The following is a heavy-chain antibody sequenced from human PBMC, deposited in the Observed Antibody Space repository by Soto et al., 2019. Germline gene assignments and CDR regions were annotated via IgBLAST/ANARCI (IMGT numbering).Heavy chain of an antibody. CDR1: GGSINSGGYY. D-gene: IGHD6-13*01. CDR2: IFYSGST. Sequence: QVQLQESGPGLVKPSQTLSLICTVSGGSINSGGYYWNWIRQHPGKGLEWIGYIFYSGSTYYNPFLRIRVTITAATSENQFSLNLSSVTAADTAVYFCARGYRQSGYSSSWVFDYWGQGTLVNVSS. V-gene: IGHV4-31*03. J-gene: IGHJ4*02. CDR3: ARGYRQSGYSSSWVFDY.